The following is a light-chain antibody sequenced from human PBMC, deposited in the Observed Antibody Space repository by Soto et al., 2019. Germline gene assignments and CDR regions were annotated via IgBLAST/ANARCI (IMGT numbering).Light chain of an antibody. CDR1: SSNIGSNT. V-gene: IGLV1-44*01. J-gene: IGLJ1*01. CDR3: AAWDDSLNGYG. CDR2: SNN. Sequence: SALTQPPSASGTPGQRVTIPCSGSSSNIGSNTVNWYQQLPGTAPKLLIYSNNQRPSGVPDRFSGSKSGTSASLAISGLQSEDEADYYCAAWDDSLNGYGFGTGTKVTV.